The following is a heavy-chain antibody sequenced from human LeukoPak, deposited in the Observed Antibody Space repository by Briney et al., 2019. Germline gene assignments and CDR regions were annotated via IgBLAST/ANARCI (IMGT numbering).Heavy chain of an antibody. Sequence: GGSLRLSCVASGFTFSSYAMSWVRQAPGKGLEWVSAIRESGGSTYYADSVKGRFTISRDNSKNTLYLQMNSLRAEDTAVYYCAKSSYGYDYFDYWGQGTLVTVSS. J-gene: IGHJ4*02. V-gene: IGHV3-23*01. CDR1: GFTFSSYA. D-gene: IGHD5-18*01. CDR3: AKSSYGYDYFDY. CDR2: IRESGGST.